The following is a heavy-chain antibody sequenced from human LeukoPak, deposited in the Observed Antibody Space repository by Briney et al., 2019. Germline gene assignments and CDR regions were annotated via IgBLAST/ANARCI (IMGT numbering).Heavy chain of an antibody. CDR2: INPSGGST. D-gene: IGHD1-26*01. CDR1: GYAFTNYC. V-gene: IGHV1-46*01. CDR3: ARDRYRDGYSGELAAFDI. Sequence: ASVKVSCTASGYAFTNYCMHWVRQAPGQGLGWMGIINPSGGSTSFAQKFQGRVTMTRDTSTSTVYMELSSLKSEDTAVYYCARDRYRDGYSGELAAFDIWGQGTMLTVSS. J-gene: IGHJ3*02.